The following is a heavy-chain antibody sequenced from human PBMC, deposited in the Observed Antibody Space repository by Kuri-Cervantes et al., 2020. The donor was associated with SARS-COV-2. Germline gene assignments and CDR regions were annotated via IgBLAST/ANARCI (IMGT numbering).Heavy chain of an antibody. J-gene: IGHJ4*02. D-gene: IGHD1-26*01. CDR3: ARALPEGVGATSRRRGFDY. CDR1: GFIFFSYS. Sequence: GESLKISCAASGFIFFSYSMNWVRQAPGKGLEWVSSISSSSSYIYYADSVKGRFTISRDNAKNSLYLQMNSLRAEDTAVYYCARALPEGVGATSRRRGFDYWGQGTLITVSS. V-gene: IGHV3-21*01. CDR2: ISSSSSYI.